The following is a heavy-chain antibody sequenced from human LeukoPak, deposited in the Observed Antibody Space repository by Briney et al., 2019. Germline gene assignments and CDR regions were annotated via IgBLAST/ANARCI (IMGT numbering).Heavy chain of an antibody. Sequence: SETLSLTCTVSSGSISSSNYYWSWIRQHPVKGLEWIGYIYNSESTYYTTSLRGRLTISVNTSKSQFSVRLSSVTAAHTAVYYCARDAEVYFDYWGKGTLVTVSS. CDR3: ARDAEVYFDY. CDR2: IYNSEST. V-gene: IGHV4-31*03. CDR1: SGSISSSNYY. J-gene: IGHJ4*02.